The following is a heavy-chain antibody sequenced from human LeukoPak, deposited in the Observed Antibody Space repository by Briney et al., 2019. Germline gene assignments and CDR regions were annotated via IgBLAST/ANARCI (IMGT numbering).Heavy chain of an antibody. Sequence: GASVRVSCKVSGTYSLNELSMHWVRQAPGKGLEWMGGFDPEDGETIYAQSFKGRVTVTEDTSTDTVYMDLSSLRSEDTAVYYCARYSGAYDAFDIWGQGTMVTVSS. J-gene: IGHJ3*02. D-gene: IGHD4-17*01. CDR2: FDPEDGET. V-gene: IGHV1-24*01. CDR3: ARYSGAYDAFDI. CDR1: GTYSLNELS.